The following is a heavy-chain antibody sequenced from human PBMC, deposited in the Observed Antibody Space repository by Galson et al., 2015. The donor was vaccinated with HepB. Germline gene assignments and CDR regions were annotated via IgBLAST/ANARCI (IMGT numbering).Heavy chain of an antibody. Sequence: SLRLSCAASGFTFSNFWMSWVRQAPGKGLEWVANIKRDGSEKYYVDSVRGRFTISRDNAKNSLYLQMNSLRAEDTAVYYCAKWDYDRSAYYYDYWGQGTLVTVSS. V-gene: IGHV3-7*01. CDR1: GFTFSNFW. CDR3: AKWDYDRSAYYYDY. J-gene: IGHJ4*02. CDR2: IKRDGSEK. D-gene: IGHD3-22*01.